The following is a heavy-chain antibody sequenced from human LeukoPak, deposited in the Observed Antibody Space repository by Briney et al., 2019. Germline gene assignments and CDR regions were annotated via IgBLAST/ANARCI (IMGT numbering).Heavy chain of an antibody. D-gene: IGHD3-3*01. J-gene: IGHJ4*02. Sequence: ASVKVSCKASGYTFTRYAMNWVRQAPGQGLEWMGWINTNTGNPTYAQGFTGRFVFSLDTSVSTAYLQISSLKAEDTAVYYCARVWVPVFGVVIIDGGADYWGQGTLVTVSS. CDR2: INTNTGNP. CDR3: ARVWVPVFGVVIIDGGADY. CDR1: GYTFTRYA. V-gene: IGHV7-4-1*02.